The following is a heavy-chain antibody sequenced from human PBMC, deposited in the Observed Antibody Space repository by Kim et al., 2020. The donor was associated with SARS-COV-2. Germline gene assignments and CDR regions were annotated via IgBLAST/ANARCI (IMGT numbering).Heavy chain of an antibody. Sequence: GGSLRLSCAASGFGFNTYSMHWVRQAPGKGLEWVAVTSYDGSNRNYADSVKGRFTISRDNSKNTLYLQMDSLKPDDTAVYHCARQVRARRWFDPGGQGTLVTVSS. CDR1: GFGFNTYS. J-gene: IGHJ5*02. CDR2: TSYDGSNR. V-gene: IGHV3-30*04. CDR3: ARQVRARRWFDP.